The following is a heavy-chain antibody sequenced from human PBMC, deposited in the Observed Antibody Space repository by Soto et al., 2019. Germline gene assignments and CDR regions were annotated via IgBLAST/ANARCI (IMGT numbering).Heavy chain of an antibody. Sequence: PSETLSLTCTVSGGSISSSSYYWGWIRQPPGKGLEWIGSIYYSGSTYYNPSLKSRVTISVDTSKNQFSLKLSSVTATDTAVYYCALPKTPQQLAPFDYWGQGTLVTVSS. CDR2: IYYSGST. D-gene: IGHD6-13*01. CDR3: ALPKTPQQLAPFDY. J-gene: IGHJ4*02. V-gene: IGHV4-39*01. CDR1: GGSISSSSYY.